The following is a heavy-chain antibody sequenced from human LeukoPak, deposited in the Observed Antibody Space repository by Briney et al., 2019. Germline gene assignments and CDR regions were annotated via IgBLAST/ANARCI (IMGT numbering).Heavy chain of an antibody. CDR2: ISWNSGSI. J-gene: IGHJ1*01. D-gene: IGHD3-22*01. V-gene: IGHV3-9*01. CDR3: AKEKSTVTMIRAFQH. Sequence: GRSLRLSCAASGFTFDDYAMHWVRQAPGKGMEWVSGISWNSGSIGYADSVKGRFTISRDNAKNSLYLQINSLRAEDTALYYCAKEKSTVTMIRAFQHWGQGTLVTVSS. CDR1: GFTFDDYA.